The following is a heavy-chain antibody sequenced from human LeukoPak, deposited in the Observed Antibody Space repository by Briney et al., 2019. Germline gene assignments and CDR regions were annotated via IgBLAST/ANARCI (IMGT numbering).Heavy chain of an antibody. D-gene: IGHD3-9*01. CDR2: ISAYNGNT. Sequence: ASVKVSCKASGGTFSSYAISWVRQAPGQGLEWMGWISAYNGNTSYAQKLQGRVTMTTDTSTSTAYRELRSLRSDDTAVYYCARVWGDYDILTGYSVDAFDIGGQGTMATVSS. CDR1: GGTFSSYA. J-gene: IGHJ3*02. V-gene: IGHV1-18*01. CDR3: ARVWGDYDILTGYSVDAFDI.